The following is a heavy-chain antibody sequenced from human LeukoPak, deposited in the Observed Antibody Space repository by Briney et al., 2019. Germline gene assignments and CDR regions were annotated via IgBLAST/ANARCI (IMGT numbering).Heavy chain of an antibody. V-gene: IGHV3-30*18. CDR1: GFTFSSYG. D-gene: IGHD1-26*01. J-gene: IGHJ4*02. CDR3: AKADLVGATNYPFDY. CDR2: ISYDGSNK. Sequence: GGSLRLSCAASGFTFSSYGMHWVRQAPGKGLEWVAVISYDGSNKYYADSVKGRFTISRDNSKNTLYLQMNSLRAEDTAVYYCAKADLVGATNYPFDYWGQGTLVTVSS.